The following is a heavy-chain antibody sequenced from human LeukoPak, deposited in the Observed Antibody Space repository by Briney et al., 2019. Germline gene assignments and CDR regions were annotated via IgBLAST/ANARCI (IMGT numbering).Heavy chain of an antibody. CDR3: AREVVGATRAYYYGMDV. D-gene: IGHD1-26*01. V-gene: IGHV3-48*03. CDR2: ISSSGSTI. CDR1: GLTFSSYE. J-gene: IGHJ6*02. Sequence: PGGSLRLSCAASGLTFSSYEMNWVRQAPGKGLEWVSYISSSGSTIYYADSVKGRFTTSRDNAKNSLYLQMNSLRAEDTAVYYCAREVVGATRAYYYGMDVWGQGTTVTVSS.